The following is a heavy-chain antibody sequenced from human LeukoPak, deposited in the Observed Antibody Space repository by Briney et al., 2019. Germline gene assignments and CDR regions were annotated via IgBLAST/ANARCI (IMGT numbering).Heavy chain of an antibody. CDR3: AKVESSSWYYPLCSFDI. Sequence: PGGSLRLSCAASGFTFSSYAMSWVRQAPGKGLEWVSAISGSGGSTYYADSVKGRFTISRDNSKNTLYLQMNSLRAEDTAAYYCAKVESSSWYYPLCSFDIWGQGTMVTVSS. J-gene: IGHJ3*02. CDR1: GFTFSSYA. CDR2: ISGSGGST. D-gene: IGHD6-13*01. V-gene: IGHV3-23*01.